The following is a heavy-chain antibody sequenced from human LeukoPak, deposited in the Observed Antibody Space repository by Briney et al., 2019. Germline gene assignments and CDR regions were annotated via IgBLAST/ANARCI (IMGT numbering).Heavy chain of an antibody. V-gene: IGHV3-23*01. CDR3: ARDLFGDRGPFDY. CDR2: ILGSGGST. J-gene: IGHJ4*02. Sequence: PGGSLRLSCAASGFTFSNYAMSWVRQAPGKGLEWVSAILGSGGSTYYADSVKGRFTVSRGKSKNTLSLQMNSLRVEDTAVYYCARDLFGDRGPFDYWGQGTLVTVSS. D-gene: IGHD4-17*01. CDR1: GFTFSNYA.